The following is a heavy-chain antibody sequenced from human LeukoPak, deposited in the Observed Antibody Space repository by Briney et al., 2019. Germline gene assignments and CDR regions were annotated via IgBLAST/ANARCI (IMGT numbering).Heavy chain of an antibody. Sequence: PGVSLRLSRAASGFTFSSYSMNWARQPPAKGLEWVSSISSSSSYIYYADSVKGRFTNPRDNAKNSLYLQMNRLRAEDTAVYYCARGTTGTTALFDYWGQGTLVTVSS. J-gene: IGHJ4*02. CDR3: ARGTTGTTALFDY. CDR1: GFTFSSYS. V-gene: IGHV3-21*01. D-gene: IGHD1-7*01. CDR2: ISSSSSYI.